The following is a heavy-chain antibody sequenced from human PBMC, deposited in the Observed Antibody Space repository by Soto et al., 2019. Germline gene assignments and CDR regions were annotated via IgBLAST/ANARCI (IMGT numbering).Heavy chain of an antibody. CDR2: ISSSSSTI. Sequence: EVQLVESGGGLVQPGGSLRLSCAASGFTFSSYSMNWVRQAPGKGLEWVLYISSSSSTIYYADSVKGRFTISRDNAKNSLYLQMNSLRAEDTAVYYCAREPVYTVTYDYWGQGTLVTVSS. CDR3: AREPVYTVTYDY. D-gene: IGHD4-17*01. V-gene: IGHV3-48*01. CDR1: GFTFSSYS. J-gene: IGHJ4*02.